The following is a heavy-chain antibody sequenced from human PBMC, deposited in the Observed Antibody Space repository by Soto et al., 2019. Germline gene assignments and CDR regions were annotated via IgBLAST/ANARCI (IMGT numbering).Heavy chain of an antibody. J-gene: IGHJ4*02. CDR2: IIPIFGTA. CDR1: GGTFSSYA. Sequence: QVQLVQSGAEVKKPGSSVKVSCKASGGTFSSYAISWVRQAPGQGLEWMGGIIPIFGTANYAQKFQGRVTITADESTSTAYMELSSLRSEDTAXXXXXXXDFWSGYPVRAFDYWGQGTLVTV. V-gene: IGHV1-69*01. CDR3: XXXDFWSGYPVRAFDY. D-gene: IGHD3-3*01.